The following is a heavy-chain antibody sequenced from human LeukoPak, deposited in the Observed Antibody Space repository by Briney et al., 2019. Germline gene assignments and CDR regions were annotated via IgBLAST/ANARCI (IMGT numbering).Heavy chain of an antibody. CDR1: GYTFTNYY. D-gene: IGHD3-3*01. V-gene: IGHV1-46*01. CDR2: INPSDGST. J-gene: IGHJ4*02. CDR3: ARGKYYDFWSGYSYFDY. Sequence: ASVKVSCKASGYTFTNYYMHWVRQAPGQGLEWMGIINPSDGSTTSAQKFQGRVTLTRDTSTSTVYMELSGLRSEDTAVYYCARGKYYDFWSGYSYFDYWGEGTTVTSSS.